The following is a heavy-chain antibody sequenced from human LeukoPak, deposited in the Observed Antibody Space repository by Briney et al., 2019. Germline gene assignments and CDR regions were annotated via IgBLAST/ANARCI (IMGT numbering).Heavy chain of an antibody. CDR1: GFTFDDYA. J-gene: IGHJ4*02. V-gene: IGHV3-23*01. CDR2: IIDSGVT. D-gene: IGHD3-9*01. Sequence: GGSLRLSCAASGFTFDDYAMHWVRQAPGKGLEWVSRIIDSGVTNYADSVKGRFTISRDNSKNTLYLQMNSLRAEDTAVYYCAKGASIYVTGPDFWGPGTLVTVSS. CDR3: AKGASIYVTGPDF.